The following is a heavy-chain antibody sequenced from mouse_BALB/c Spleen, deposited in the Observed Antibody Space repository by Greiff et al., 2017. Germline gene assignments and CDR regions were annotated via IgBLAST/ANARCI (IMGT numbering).Heavy chain of an antibody. D-gene: IGHD1-1*01. V-gene: IGHV1-54*01. CDR3: GRGAYYGSSYVYAMDY. Sequence: VQLQQSGAELVRPGTSVKVSCKASGYAFPNYLIEWVKQRPGQGLEWIGVINPGSGGTNYNEKFKGKATLTADKSSSTAYMQLSSLTSDDSAVYFWGRGAYYGSSYVYAMDYWGQGTSVTVSA. CDR2: INPGSGGT. CDR1: GYAFPNYL. J-gene: IGHJ4*01.